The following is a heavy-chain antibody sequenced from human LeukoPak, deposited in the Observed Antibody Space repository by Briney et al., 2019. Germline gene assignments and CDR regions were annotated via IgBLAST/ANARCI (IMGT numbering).Heavy chain of an antibody. CDR3: ARDSNAVYYDVAFDI. Sequence: GGSLRLSCAASGFTVSSNYMSWVRQAPGKGLEWVSVIYSGGSTYYADSVKGRFTISRDNSKNTLYLQMNSLRAEDTAVYYCARDSNAVYYDVAFDIRGQGTMVTVSS. CDR1: GFTVSSNY. D-gene: IGHD3-22*01. V-gene: IGHV3-53*01. J-gene: IGHJ3*02. CDR2: IYSGGST.